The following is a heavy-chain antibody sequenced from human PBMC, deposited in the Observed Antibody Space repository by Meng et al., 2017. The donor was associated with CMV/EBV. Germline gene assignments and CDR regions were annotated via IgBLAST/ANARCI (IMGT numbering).Heavy chain of an antibody. CDR2: ISSSSSYI. V-gene: IGHV3-21*01. CDR3: ARDGRQQLDFDY. Sequence: GGSLRLSCAASGFTFSSYGMHWVRQAPGKGLEWVSSISSSSSYIYYADSVKGRFTISRDNAKNSLYLQMNSLRAEDTAVYYCARDGRQQLDFDYWGQGTLVTVSS. D-gene: IGHD6-13*01. J-gene: IGHJ4*02. CDR1: GFTFSSYG.